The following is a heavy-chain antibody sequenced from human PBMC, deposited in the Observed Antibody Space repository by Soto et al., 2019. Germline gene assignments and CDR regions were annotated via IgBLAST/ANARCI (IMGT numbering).Heavy chain of an antibody. Sequence: GASVKVCCKASAGTFSSYSISWVRQAPGQGLEWMGGIVPMFGTPNYAQNFQGRVTTTADESTMTAYMELISLRSEDTAVYYCSRTVVALGAHYYYNGMDVWGQGTTVTVSS. CDR2: IVPMFGTP. V-gene: IGHV1-69*13. CDR1: AGTFSSYS. D-gene: IGHD2-15*01. J-gene: IGHJ6*02. CDR3: SRTVVALGAHYYYNGMDV.